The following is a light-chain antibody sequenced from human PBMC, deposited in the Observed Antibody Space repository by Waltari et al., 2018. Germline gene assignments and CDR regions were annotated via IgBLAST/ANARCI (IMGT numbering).Light chain of an antibody. J-gene: IGLJ2*01. CDR3: AAWDDRLTVVV. CDR1: SSNIGSNY. Sequence: QSVLTQPPSASGPPGQRVTISCSGSSSNIGSNYVYWYQQLPGTAPKLLIYTNSERRSGVPVRFSGSKSCSSSSLAISGLRSEDEGDYFCAAWDDRLTVVVFGGGTKLTVL. CDR2: TNS. V-gene: IGLV1-47*01.